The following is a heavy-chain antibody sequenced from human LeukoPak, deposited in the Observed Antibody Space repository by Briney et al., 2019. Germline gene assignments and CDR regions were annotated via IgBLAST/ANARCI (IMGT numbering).Heavy chain of an antibody. V-gene: IGHV4-59*08. CDR2: ISYSGST. D-gene: IGHD2-2*01. Sequence: PSETLSLTCTVSGGSISSSHWSWIRQPPGKGLECLGYISYSGSTNYNPSLRSRVTISKDTFKNQFSLKLSSVTAADTAVYYCARLCSSTSCYVSFDIWGQGTMVTVSS. CDR1: GGSISSSH. J-gene: IGHJ3*02. CDR3: ARLCSSTSCYVSFDI.